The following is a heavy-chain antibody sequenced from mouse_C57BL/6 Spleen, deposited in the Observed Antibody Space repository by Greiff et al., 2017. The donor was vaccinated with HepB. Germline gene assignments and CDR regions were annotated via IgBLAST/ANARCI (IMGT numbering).Heavy chain of an antibody. J-gene: IGHJ2*01. CDR3: ARPGDYGSSLDFDD. D-gene: IGHD1-1*01. CDR1: GYTFTDHT. Sequence: VQLQQSDAELVKPGASVKISCKVSGYTFTDHTIHWMKQRPEQGLEWIGYIYPRDGSTQSNEKFKGKATLTADKSTSTAYMQLNSLTSEDSAVYFCARPGDYGSSLDFDDWGQGTTLTVSS. V-gene: IGHV1-78*01. CDR2: IYPRDGST.